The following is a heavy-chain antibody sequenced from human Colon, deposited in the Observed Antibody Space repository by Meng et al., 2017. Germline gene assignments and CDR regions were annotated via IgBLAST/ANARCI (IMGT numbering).Heavy chain of an antibody. J-gene: IGHJ4*02. V-gene: IGHV4-61*01. CDR2: MFHSGTT. D-gene: IGHD6-19*01. CDR3: ARLIAGWPFYFDY. CDR1: GGSVSSGSHY. Sequence: HGQLQESGPGLVRPSETLSLPCNVSGGSVSSGSHYWSWIRQPPGKGLEWIGYMFHSGTTKYNPSLKSRVSMSVDTTKNQFYLKLTSVTVADTAVFYCARLIAGWPFYFDYWGQGILVTVSS.